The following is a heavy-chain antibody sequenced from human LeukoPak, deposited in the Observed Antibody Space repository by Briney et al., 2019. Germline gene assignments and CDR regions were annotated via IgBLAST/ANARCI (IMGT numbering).Heavy chain of an antibody. CDR3: ARAQYYDFWSGYSKYYFDY. CDR2: IYTSGST. Sequence: SETLSLTCTVSGGSISSYYWSWIRQPAGKGLEWIGRIYTSGSTNYNPSLKSRVTMSVDTSKNQFSLKLSSVTAADTAVYYCARAQYYDFWSGYSKYYFDYWGQGTLVTVSS. V-gene: IGHV4-4*07. CDR1: GGSISSYY. D-gene: IGHD3-3*01. J-gene: IGHJ4*02.